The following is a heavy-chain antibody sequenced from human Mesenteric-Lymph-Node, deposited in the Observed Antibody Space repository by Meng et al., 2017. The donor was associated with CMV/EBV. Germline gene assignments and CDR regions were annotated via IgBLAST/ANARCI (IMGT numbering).Heavy chain of an antibody. V-gene: IGHV6-1*01. CDR1: GGSISSCNAA. D-gene: IGHD2-21*02. Sequence: RPQLQRTGLVKSPRTLSVTCTISGGSISSCNAARNWIRQPPSGRLEWLGRKYYRSESNNDHAVSGKSRISVNLDTTKTQLSLHLNFVTPEDTAVYYCACFGDLPPLWWGQGTLVTASS. CDR3: ACFGDLPPLW. J-gene: IGHJ4*02. CDR2: KYYRSESNN.